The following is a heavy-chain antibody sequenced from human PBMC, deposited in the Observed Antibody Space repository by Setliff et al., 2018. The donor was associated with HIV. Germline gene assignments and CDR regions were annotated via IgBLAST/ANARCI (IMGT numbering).Heavy chain of an antibody. CDR2: INTNTGNP. V-gene: IGHV7-4-1*01. CDR3: ARGLGVRHGPHCYMDV. Sequence: ASVKVSCKASGYTFTSYAMHWVRQAPGQGLEWMGWINTNTGNPTYAQGFTGRFVFSLDTSVSTAYLQIGSLKAEDTAVYYCARGLGVRHGPHCYMDVWGKGTTVTVSS. D-gene: IGHD3-16*01. J-gene: IGHJ6*03. CDR1: GYTFTSYA.